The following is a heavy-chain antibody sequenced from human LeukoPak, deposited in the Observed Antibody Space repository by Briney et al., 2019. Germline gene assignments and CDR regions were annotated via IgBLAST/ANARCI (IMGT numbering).Heavy chain of an antibody. CDR2: IWYDGSNK. CDR1: GFTFSSYG. J-gene: IGHJ6*03. D-gene: IGHD2-8*01. Sequence: PGRSLRLSCAASGFTFSSYGMHWVRQAPGKGLEWVAVIWYDGSNKYYADSVKGRFTISRDSSKNTLYLQMNSLRAEDTAVYYCARDVSYYYMDVWGKGTTVTVSS. CDR3: ARDVSYYYMDV. V-gene: IGHV3-33*01.